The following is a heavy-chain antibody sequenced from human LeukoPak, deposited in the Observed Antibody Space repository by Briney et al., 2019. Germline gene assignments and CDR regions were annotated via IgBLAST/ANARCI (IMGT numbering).Heavy chain of an antibody. CDR1: GYTFTAYY. CDR3: TRDHCTSINCYEYNYYGMDV. V-gene: IGHV1-2*02. J-gene: IGHJ6*02. Sequence: ASVKVSCKASGYTFTAYYIHWVGRAPGQGLEWIGWINPNSGGTGSAQKFQGRVTMTRDTSISTAYMELSRLRSDDTAVYYCTRDHCTSINCYEYNYYGMDVWGQGTTVTVSS. D-gene: IGHD2-2*01. CDR2: INPNSGGT.